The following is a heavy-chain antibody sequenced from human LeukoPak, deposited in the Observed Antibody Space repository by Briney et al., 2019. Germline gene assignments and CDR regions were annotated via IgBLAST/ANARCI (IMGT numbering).Heavy chain of an antibody. D-gene: IGHD1-26*01. CDR1: GFTFSSYA. V-gene: IGHV3-23*01. J-gene: IGHJ4*02. CDR3: AKSRGESRGASNY. CDR2: ISGSGDTT. Sequence: GGSLRLSCAASGFTFSSYAMNWVRQAPGKGLEWVSFISGSGDTTYYADSVKGRFTISRDKSKNTLYLQINSLRAEDTAVYYCAKSRGESRGASNYWGQGTLVTVSS.